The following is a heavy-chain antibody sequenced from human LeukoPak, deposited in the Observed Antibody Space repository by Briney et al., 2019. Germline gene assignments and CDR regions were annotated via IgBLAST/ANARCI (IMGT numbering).Heavy chain of an antibody. J-gene: IGHJ3*02. V-gene: IGHV4-59*11. CDR1: DDYFSSHY. Sequence: SETLSLTCAVSDDYFSSHYWTWIRQPPGKGLEWIGYISYIGSTNYNPSLKSRVTISIDTSRNQFSLRLSSVTAADTAVYYCARDLVTVTKGFDIWGQGTMVSVSS. CDR2: ISYIGST. D-gene: IGHD4-17*01. CDR3: ARDLVTVTKGFDI.